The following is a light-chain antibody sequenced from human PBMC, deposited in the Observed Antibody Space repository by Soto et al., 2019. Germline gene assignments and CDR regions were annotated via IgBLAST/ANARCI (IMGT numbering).Light chain of an antibody. CDR2: EVS. J-gene: IGLJ3*02. CDR1: SSDVGRYNY. CDR3: TSYTSSSSAV. Sequence: QSALTQPASVSGSPGQSITISCTGTSSDVGRYNYVSWYQQHPGKAPKLMNYEVSNRPSGVSNRFSGSKSGNTASLTISGLQAEDEADYYCTSYTSSSSAVFGGGTKLTVL. V-gene: IGLV2-14*01.